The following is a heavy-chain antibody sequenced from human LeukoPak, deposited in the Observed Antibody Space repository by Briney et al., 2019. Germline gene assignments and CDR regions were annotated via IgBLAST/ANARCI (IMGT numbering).Heavy chain of an antibody. CDR1: GFTFSNAW. J-gene: IGHJ4*02. CDR3: TTDRDYGDFDY. CDR2: IKSKTDGGTT. D-gene: IGHD4-17*01. V-gene: IGHV3-15*01. Sequence: PGRSLRLSCAASGFTFSNAWMSWVRQAPGKGLEWVGRIKSKTDGGTTDYAAPVKGRFTISRDDSKNTLYLQMNSLKTEDTAVYYCTTDRDYGDFDYWGQGTLVTVSS.